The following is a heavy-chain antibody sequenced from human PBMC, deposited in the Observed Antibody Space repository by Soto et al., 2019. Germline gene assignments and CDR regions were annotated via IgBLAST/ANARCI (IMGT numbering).Heavy chain of an antibody. J-gene: IGHJ6*02. D-gene: IGHD6-19*01. Sequence: VGSLRLSGAASGFTFSSYGMHWVRQARGKGLEWVAVISYDGSNKYYADSVKGRFTISRDNSKNTLYLQMNSLRAEDTAVYYCAKDRAQWLEHPYGMDVWGQGTTVTVSS. V-gene: IGHV3-30*18. CDR1: GFTFSSYG. CDR3: AKDRAQWLEHPYGMDV. CDR2: ISYDGSNK.